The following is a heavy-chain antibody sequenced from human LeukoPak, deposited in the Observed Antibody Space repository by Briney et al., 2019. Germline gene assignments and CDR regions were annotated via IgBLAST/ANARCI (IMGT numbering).Heavy chain of an antibody. Sequence: ASETLSLTCTVSAYSISSDYCWVWIRQPPGQGLEWIGTIKHSGSPYSNPSLKSRLTISVDTSKNQFSLKLSSVTASDTAVYYCARADYSDYNTDIDYWGQGTLVTVSS. CDR3: ARADYSDYNTDIDY. D-gene: IGHD4-11*01. J-gene: IGHJ4*02. CDR2: IKHSGSP. V-gene: IGHV4-38-2*02. CDR1: AYSISSDYC.